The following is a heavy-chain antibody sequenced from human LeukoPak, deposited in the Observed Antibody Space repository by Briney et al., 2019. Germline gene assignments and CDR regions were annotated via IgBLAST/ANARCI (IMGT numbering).Heavy chain of an antibody. J-gene: IGHJ4*02. CDR2: IRSKSYSGTT. CDR1: GFNLGDYA. V-gene: IGHV3-49*04. Sequence: PGRSLRLSCTASGFNLGDYAMSWVRQAPGEGREWVGFIRSKSYSGTTEYAAAVKGRFTVSRDDSKSVAYLQMNSLTTEDTAVYYCTRVIRLSGGRYYFDYWGQGTLVTVSS. CDR3: TRVIRLSGGRYYFDY. D-gene: IGHD2-21*01.